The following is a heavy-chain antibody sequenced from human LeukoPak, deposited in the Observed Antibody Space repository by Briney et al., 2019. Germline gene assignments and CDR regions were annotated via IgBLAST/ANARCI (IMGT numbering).Heavy chain of an antibody. D-gene: IGHD1-14*01. Sequence: PSQTLSLTCTVSGGSISSGGYYWSWIRQHPGKGLEWIGYIYYSGSTYYNPSLKSRVTISVDTSKNQFSLRLSSMTAADTAVYYCARLILTGFDYWGQGTLVTVSS. CDR1: GGSISSGGYY. CDR3: ARLILTGFDY. V-gene: IGHV4-31*03. J-gene: IGHJ4*02. CDR2: IYYSGST.